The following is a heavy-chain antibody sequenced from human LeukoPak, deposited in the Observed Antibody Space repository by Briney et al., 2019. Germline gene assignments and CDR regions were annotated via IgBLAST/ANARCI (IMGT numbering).Heavy chain of an antibody. V-gene: IGHV3-74*01. CDR3: ATSRTFDY. Sequence: PEGSLKLSCAASGFTLSSYWMHWVRQAPGKGLVWVSHINIDGSNTRYADSVKGRFTISRDNAENTLYLQMNSLRVDDTAVYYCATSRTFDYWGQGTLVTVSS. CDR2: INIDGSNT. CDR1: GFTLSSYW. J-gene: IGHJ4*02.